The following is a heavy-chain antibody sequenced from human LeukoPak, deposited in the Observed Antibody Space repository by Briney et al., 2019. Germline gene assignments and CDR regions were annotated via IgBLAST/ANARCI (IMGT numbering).Heavy chain of an antibody. D-gene: IGHD6-13*01. J-gene: IGHJ5*02. CDR1: GYTFTGYY. Sequence: ASVKVSCKASGYTFTGYYMHWVRQAPGQGLEWMGWINPNSGGTNYAQKFQGRVTMTRDTSISTAYMELSRLRSDDTAVYYCASLAAAGTPNWFDPWGQGTLVTVSS. CDR3: ASLAAAGTPNWFDP. V-gene: IGHV1-2*02. CDR2: INPNSGGT.